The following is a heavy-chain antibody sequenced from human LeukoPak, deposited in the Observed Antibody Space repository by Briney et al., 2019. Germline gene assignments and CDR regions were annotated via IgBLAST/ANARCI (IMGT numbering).Heavy chain of an antibody. CDR2: ISGDGSIT. CDR3: ARGRAGNYYNHNDY. CDR1: GFTISGYW. Sequence: PGGSLRLSCAASGFTISGYWMHWVRQDPGKGPGLVSRISGDGSITAYADSVKGRFTISRDNAKNTLYLQMNSLRAEDTAVYYCARGRAGNYYNHNDYWGQGTLVTVSS. D-gene: IGHD3-10*01. V-gene: IGHV3-74*01. J-gene: IGHJ4*01.